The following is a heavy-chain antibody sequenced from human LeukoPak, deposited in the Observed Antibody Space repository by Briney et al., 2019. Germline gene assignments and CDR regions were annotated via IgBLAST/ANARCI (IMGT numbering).Heavy chain of an antibody. CDR1: GGSISSGSYY. CDR2: IYTSGST. J-gene: IGHJ3*02. D-gene: IGHD3-22*01. CDR3: ARVRRGYYDSSGYEDAFDI. V-gene: IGHV4-61*02. Sequence: SQTLSLTCTVSGGSISSGSYYWSWIRQPAGKGLEWIGRIYTSGSTNYNPSLKSRVTISVDTSKNQFSLKLSSVTAADTAVYHCARVRRGYYDSSGYEDAFDIWGQGTMVTVSS.